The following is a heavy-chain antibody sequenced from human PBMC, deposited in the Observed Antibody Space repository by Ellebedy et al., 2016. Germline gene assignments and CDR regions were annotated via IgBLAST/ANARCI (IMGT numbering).Heavy chain of an antibody. Sequence: GGSLRLXXAASGFTFSSYSMNWVRQAPGKGLEWVSSISSSSSYIYYADSVKGRFTISRDNAKNSLYLQMNSLRAEDTAVYYCARDPGGDGYNWSFDYWGQGTLVTVSS. CDR1: GFTFSSYS. V-gene: IGHV3-21*01. CDR2: ISSSSSYI. CDR3: ARDPGGDGYNWSFDY. J-gene: IGHJ4*02. D-gene: IGHD5-24*01.